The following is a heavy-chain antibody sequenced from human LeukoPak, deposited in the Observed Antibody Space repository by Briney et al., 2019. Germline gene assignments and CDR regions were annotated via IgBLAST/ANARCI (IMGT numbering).Heavy chain of an antibody. CDR3: ARGRDRYNFNWLDP. J-gene: IGHJ5*02. D-gene: IGHD5-24*01. Sequence: SETLSLTCGVYGGSFSSYYWSWIRQPPGKGLEWIGYIYYSGSTKYNPSLKSRVTISVDTSKKQFSLKLSSVTAADTAVYYCARGRDRYNFNWLDPWGQGTPVTVSS. CDR1: GGSFSSYY. V-gene: IGHV4-59*01. CDR2: IYYSGST.